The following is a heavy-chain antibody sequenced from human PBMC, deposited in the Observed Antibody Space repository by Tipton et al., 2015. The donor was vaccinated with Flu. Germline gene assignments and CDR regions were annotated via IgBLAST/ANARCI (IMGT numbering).Heavy chain of an antibody. CDR1: GGSVSSSDFY. Sequence: LRLSCTVSGGSVSSSDFYWGWVRQPPGKGPEWIGSIFHSGTTYYDLSLQSRVTISLDTSKNQFSLQMKSVTVADTAVYYCTRQVEAATRSSSWGQGTLVTVSS. CDR3: TRQVEAATRSSS. V-gene: IGHV4-39*07. D-gene: IGHD2-15*01. J-gene: IGHJ4*02. CDR2: IFHSGTT.